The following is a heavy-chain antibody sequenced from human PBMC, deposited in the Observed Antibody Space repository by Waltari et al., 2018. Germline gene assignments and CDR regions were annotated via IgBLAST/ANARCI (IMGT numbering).Heavy chain of an antibody. D-gene: IGHD3-3*01. J-gene: IGHJ4*02. CDR3: VSGESGFAI. CDR1: GLTFSSHW. CDR2: INGDGRST. Sequence: EVQVVESGGGLVQPGGSLRLSCAASGLTFSSHWMHWVRQAPGKGLVWVSRINGDGRSTSYADSVQARFTISRDNAKNTVYLQMDSLRAEDTAVYYCVSGESGFAIRGQGSLVTVSS. V-gene: IGHV3-74*01.